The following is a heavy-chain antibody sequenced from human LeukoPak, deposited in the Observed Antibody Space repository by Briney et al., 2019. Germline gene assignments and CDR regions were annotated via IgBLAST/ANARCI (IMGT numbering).Heavy chain of an antibody. Sequence: SETLSLTCTVSGVSISSGVYYWSWIRQHPGKGLEWIGYIDYSGSTYYNPSLKSRVTISVDTSKNQFSLKLSSVTAADTAVYYCARGYLGGYSYGRNNWFDPWGQGTLVTVSS. CDR2: IDYSGST. V-gene: IGHV4-31*03. CDR1: GVSISSGVYY. CDR3: ARGYLGGYSYGRNNWFDP. D-gene: IGHD5-18*01. J-gene: IGHJ5*02.